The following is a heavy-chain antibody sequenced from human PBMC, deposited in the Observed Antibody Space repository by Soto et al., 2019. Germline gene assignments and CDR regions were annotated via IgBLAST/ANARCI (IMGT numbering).Heavy chain of an antibody. D-gene: IGHD4-4*01. CDR1: GGSISSYY. CDR3: ARETTVTTFDY. J-gene: IGHJ4*02. CDR2: IYYSGST. V-gene: IGHV4-59*01. Sequence: PSETLSLTCTVSGGSISSYYWSWIRQPPGKGLEWIGYIYYSGSTNYNPSLKSRVTISVDTSKNQFSLKLSSVTAADTAVYYCARETTVTTFDYWGQGTLVTVSS.